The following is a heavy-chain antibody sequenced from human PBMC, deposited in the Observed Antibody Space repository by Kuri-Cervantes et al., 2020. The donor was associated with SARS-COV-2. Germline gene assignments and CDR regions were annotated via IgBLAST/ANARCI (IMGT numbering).Heavy chain of an antibody. CDR2: IYHSGST. Sequence: GSLRLSCAVSDYSISSGFYWGWLRQPPGKGLEWIGTIYHSGSTYYNPSLKSRVTISVDKSKNQFSLKLSSVTAADTAVYYCARDLVYQPLHVGWFDPWGQGTLVTVSS. CDR3: ARDLVYQPLHVGWFDP. CDR1: DYSISSGFY. V-gene: IGHV4-38-2*02. D-gene: IGHD2-2*01. J-gene: IGHJ5*02.